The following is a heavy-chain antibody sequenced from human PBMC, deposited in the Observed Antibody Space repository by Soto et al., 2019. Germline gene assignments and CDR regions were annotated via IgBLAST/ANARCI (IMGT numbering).Heavy chain of an antibody. Sequence: GESLKISCKGSGYSFTSYWIGWVRQMPGKGLEWMGIIYPGDSDTRYSPSFQGQVTISADKSISTAYLQWSSLKASDTAMYYCARHRRITIFGVVTNNWFGPWGQGTLVTVSS. J-gene: IGHJ5*02. CDR2: IYPGDSDT. CDR3: ARHRRITIFGVVTNNWFGP. V-gene: IGHV5-51*01. D-gene: IGHD3-3*01. CDR1: GYSFTSYW.